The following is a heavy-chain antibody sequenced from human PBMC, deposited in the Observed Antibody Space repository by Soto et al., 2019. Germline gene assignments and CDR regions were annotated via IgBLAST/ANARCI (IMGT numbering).Heavy chain of an antibody. V-gene: IGHV4-34*01. CDR3: ARDKITGLFDY. CDR2: INHSGST. CDR1: GGSFSGYY. D-gene: IGHD2-8*02. J-gene: IGHJ4*02. Sequence: QVQLQQWGAGLLKPSETLSLTCAVYGGSFSGYYWTWIRQPPGTGLELIGEINHSGSTNYNPSLKSRVTMSVDTSKNQFSLKLTSVTAADTAVYYCARDKITGLFDYWGQGTLVTVSS.